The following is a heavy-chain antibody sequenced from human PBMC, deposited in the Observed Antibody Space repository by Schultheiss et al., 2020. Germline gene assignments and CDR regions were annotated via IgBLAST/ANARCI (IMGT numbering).Heavy chain of an antibody. CDR3: ARDRSGYYYLFDY. Sequence: GSLRLSCAASGFTFSSYGMHWVRQAPGKGLEWVAVIWYDGSNKYYADSVKGRFTISRDNSKNTLYLQMNSLRAEDTAVYYCARDRSGYYYLFDYWGQGTLVTVS. CDR1: GFTFSSYG. CDR2: IWYDGSNK. J-gene: IGHJ4*02. D-gene: IGHD3-22*01. V-gene: IGHV3-33*01.